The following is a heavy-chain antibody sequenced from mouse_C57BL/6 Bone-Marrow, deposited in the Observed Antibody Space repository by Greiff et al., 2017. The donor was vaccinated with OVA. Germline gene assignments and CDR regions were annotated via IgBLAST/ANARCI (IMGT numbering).Heavy chain of an antibody. D-gene: IGHD1-1*01. CDR2: INPSNGGT. V-gene: IGHV1-53*01. J-gene: IGHJ4*01. Sequence: QVQLQQPGTELVKPGASVKLSCKASGYTFTSYWMHWVKQRPGQGLEWIGNINPSNGGTNYNEKFKSKATLTVDKSSSTAYMQLSSLTSEDSAVYYCARREGIFITTSHYYAMDYWGQGTSVTVSS. CDR1: GYTFTSYW. CDR3: ARREGIFITTSHYYAMDY.